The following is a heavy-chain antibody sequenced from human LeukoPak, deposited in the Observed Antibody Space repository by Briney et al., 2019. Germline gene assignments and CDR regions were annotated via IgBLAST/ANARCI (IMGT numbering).Heavy chain of an antibody. V-gene: IGHV3-74*01. CDR1: GFTFSSHW. J-gene: IGHJ4*02. CDR2: INSDGSTT. Sequence: GGSLRLSCAASGFTFSSHWMHWVRQAPGKGLVWVSRINSDGSTTTYADSVKGRFTISRDNANNTLYLQMSSLRAEDTAVYYCARVTWNGGANYYFDYWGQGTLVTVSS. D-gene: IGHD3-16*01. CDR3: ARVTWNGGANYYFDY.